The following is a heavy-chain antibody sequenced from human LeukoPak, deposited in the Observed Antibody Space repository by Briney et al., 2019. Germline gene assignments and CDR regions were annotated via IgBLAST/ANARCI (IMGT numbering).Heavy chain of an antibody. CDR3: GREGFDY. J-gene: IGHJ4*02. Sequence: ASVEVSCKASGYTFTNYDINWVRQATGQGLEWMGYMNPNSGNTGYAQKFQGRVTITKDTSISTAYMELSSLRSEDTAVYYCGREGFDYWGQGTLVTVSS. V-gene: IGHV1-8*03. CDR1: GYTFTNYD. CDR2: MNPNSGNT.